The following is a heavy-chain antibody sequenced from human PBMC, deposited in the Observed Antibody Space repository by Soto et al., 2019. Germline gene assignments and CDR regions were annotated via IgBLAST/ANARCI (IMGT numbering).Heavy chain of an antibody. D-gene: IGHD5-18*01. J-gene: IGHJ6*02. CDR2: FYHSGNS. CDR1: GGSIRSYY. V-gene: IGHV4-59*01. CDR3: ARISSVDPYGYVNGGLDV. Sequence: TSETPSLTCSVSGGSIRSYYWSWIRQSPEKGLEWIGYFYHSGNSNYNPSLKSRVTISVDTSKNQLSLSLRSVTAADTAVYFCARISSVDPYGYVNGGLDVWGQGTTVTVSS.